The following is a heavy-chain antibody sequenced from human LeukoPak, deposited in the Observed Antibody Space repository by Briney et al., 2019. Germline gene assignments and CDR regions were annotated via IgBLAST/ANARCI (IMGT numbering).Heavy chain of an antibody. D-gene: IGHD3-10*01. V-gene: IGHV4-34*01. CDR1: GGSFSGYY. CDR3: ARGAWYGEYNWFDP. CDR2: INHSGST. Sequence: TSETLSLTCAVYGGSFSGYYWSWIRQPPGKGLEWIGEINHSGSTNYNPSLKSRVTISVDTSKNQFSLKLSSVTAADTAVYYCARGAWYGEYNWFDPWGQGTLVTVSS. J-gene: IGHJ5*02.